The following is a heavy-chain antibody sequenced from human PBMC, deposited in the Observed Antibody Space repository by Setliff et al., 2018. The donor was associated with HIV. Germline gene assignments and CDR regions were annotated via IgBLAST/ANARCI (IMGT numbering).Heavy chain of an antibody. CDR2: IYNTGST. Sequence: PSETLSLTCTVTGGSISSGGFYWTWIRQHPGKGLEWIGYIYNTGSTYHSPSLESRVTISIDTSKNQFSLKLSSVAAAATDVYFCAREPPPGDYADYWGQGTLVTVSS. CDR1: GGSISSGGFY. D-gene: IGHD4-17*01. V-gene: IGHV4-31*03. J-gene: IGHJ4*02. CDR3: AREPPPGDYADY.